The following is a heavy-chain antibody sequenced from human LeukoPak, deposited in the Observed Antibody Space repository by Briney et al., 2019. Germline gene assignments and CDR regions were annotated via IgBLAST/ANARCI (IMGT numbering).Heavy chain of an antibody. J-gene: IGHJ4*02. Sequence: PSETLSLPGDVSGGFVTSTNWWTWFRQPQGKGLEWIGEFHLDGRTNYNPSLKSRLVVSGDLPENHISLKLTSVTAADTAVHYCARGGTGYSFADGWGQGILVTVSS. CDR1: GGFVTSTNW. V-gene: IGHV4-4*02. CDR2: FHLDGRT. D-gene: IGHD5-18*01. CDR3: ARGGTGYSFADG.